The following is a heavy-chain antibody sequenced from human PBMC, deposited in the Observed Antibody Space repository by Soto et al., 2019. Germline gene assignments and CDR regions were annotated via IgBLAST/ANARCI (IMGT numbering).Heavy chain of an antibody. J-gene: IGHJ6*02. Sequence: ASVKVSCKASGYTFTSYAMHWVGQAPGQRLEWMGWINAGNGNTKYSQKFQGRVTITRDTSASTAYMELSSLRSEDTAVYYCARAGTSSYYYYGMDVWGQGTTVTVSS. CDR1: GYTFTSYA. V-gene: IGHV1-3*01. CDR3: ARAGTSSYYYYGMDV. D-gene: IGHD1-1*01. CDR2: INAGNGNT.